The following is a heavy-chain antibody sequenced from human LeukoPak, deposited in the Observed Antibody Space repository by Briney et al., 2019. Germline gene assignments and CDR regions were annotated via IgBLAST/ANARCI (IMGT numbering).Heavy chain of an antibody. CDR1: GYTFTSYA. D-gene: IGHD5-12*01. Sequence: ASVKVSCKASGYTFTSYAMNWVRQAPGQGLEWMGWINTNTGNPTYAQGFTGRFVLSLDTSVSTAYLQISSLKAEDTAVYYCARVVATITYYYMDVWGKGTTVTVSS. CDR3: ARVVATITYYYMDV. V-gene: IGHV7-4-1*02. J-gene: IGHJ6*03. CDR2: INTNTGNP.